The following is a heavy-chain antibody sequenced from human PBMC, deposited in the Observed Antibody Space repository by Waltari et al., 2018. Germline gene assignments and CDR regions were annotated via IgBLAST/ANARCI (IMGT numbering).Heavy chain of an antibody. Sequence: MQWVGQCAGKGRGWGSGISTEGSRIRYADSVKGRFTISRDNPKNTLYLQLNSLRAEDSAVYFCARHRPGGYGMDVWGRGTTVTVSS. CDR3: ARHRPGGYGMDV. J-gene: IGHJ6*02. CDR2: ISTEGSRI. D-gene: IGHD2-15*01. V-gene: IGHV3-74*01.